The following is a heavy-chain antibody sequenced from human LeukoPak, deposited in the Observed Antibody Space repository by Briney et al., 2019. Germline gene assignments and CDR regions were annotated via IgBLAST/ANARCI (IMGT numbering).Heavy chain of an antibody. J-gene: IGHJ4*02. CDR3: ARARGYSYGYSDY. D-gene: IGHD5-18*01. Sequence: GGSLRLSCAGSGFTFSSYGMNWVRQAPGKGLEWVSYISSSSSIIDYADSVKGRFTISRDNAKHSLYLQMNSLRAEDTAVYYCARARGYSYGYSDYWGQGTLVTVSS. V-gene: IGHV3-48*01. CDR2: ISSSSSII. CDR1: GFTFSSYG.